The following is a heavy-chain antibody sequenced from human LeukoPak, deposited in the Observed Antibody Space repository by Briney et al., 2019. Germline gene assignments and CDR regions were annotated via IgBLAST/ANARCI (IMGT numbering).Heavy chain of an antibody. D-gene: IGHD3-10*01. CDR1: GGSISSSSYY. Sequence: SETLSLTCTVSGGSISSSSYYWGWIRQPPGKGLEWIGSIYYSGSTYYNPSLKSRVTISVDTSKNQFSLKLSSVTAADTAVYYCARDALWFGELANYNWFDPWGQGTLVTVSS. CDR2: IYYSGST. V-gene: IGHV4-39*07. CDR3: ARDALWFGELANYNWFDP. J-gene: IGHJ5*02.